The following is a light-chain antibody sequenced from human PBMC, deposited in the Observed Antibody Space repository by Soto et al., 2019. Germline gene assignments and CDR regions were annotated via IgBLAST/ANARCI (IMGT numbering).Light chain of an antibody. Sequence: QSALTQPASVSGSPGQSITISCTGTTSDVGAYNYVSWYQHNPGNAPKLMIYEVTNRPSGVSSRFSGSKSGSTASLTISGLQSEDEDDYYCSSYTSRGTLVFGGGTKVTVL. CDR3: SSYTSRGTLV. V-gene: IGLV2-14*01. J-gene: IGLJ3*02. CDR2: EVT. CDR1: TSDVGAYNY.